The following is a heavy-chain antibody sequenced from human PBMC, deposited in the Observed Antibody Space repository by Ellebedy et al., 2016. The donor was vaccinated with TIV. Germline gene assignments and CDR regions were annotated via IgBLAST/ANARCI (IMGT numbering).Heavy chain of an antibody. CDR3: ARCPGDTAMVTCYFDY. CDR1: GGSFSGYY. D-gene: IGHD5-18*01. Sequence: MPSETLSLTCAVYGGSFSGYYWSWIRQPPGKGLEWIGEINHSGSTNYNPSHKSRVTVSVDTSKNQFSLKLSSVTAADTAVYYCARCPGDTAMVTCYFDYWGQGTLVTVSS. V-gene: IGHV4-34*01. J-gene: IGHJ4*02. CDR2: INHSGST.